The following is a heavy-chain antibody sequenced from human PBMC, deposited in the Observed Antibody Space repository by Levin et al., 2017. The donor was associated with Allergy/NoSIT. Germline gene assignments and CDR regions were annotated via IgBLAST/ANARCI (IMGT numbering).Heavy chain of an antibody. CDR1: GFTFSDAW. J-gene: IGHJ4*02. V-gene: IGHV3-15*01. D-gene: IGHD3-22*01. Sequence: GVSLRLSCAASGFTFSDAWMTWVRQAPGKGLEWVGHVKSYTDGGTTDYSAPLKGRFTISRDDSKNTLYLQMNSLKTEDTAVYYCVADYFDTTGFYYFDFWGQGTLVTVSS. CDR3: VADYFDTTGFYYFDF. CDR2: VKSYTDGGTT.